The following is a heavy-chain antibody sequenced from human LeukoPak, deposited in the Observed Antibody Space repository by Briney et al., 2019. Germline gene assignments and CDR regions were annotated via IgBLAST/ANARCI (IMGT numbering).Heavy chain of an antibody. J-gene: IGHJ5*02. Sequence: GGSLRLSCAASGLTVSSKYMTWVRQAPGKGLEWVSTISSGGTTYYADSVKGRFTISRDNSENTLYLQMNSLRAGDTAVYYCARDALRNRHWGAWFDPWGQGTLVTVSS. CDR3: ARDALRNRHWGAWFDP. D-gene: IGHD7-27*01. CDR1: GLTVSSKY. CDR2: ISSGGTT. V-gene: IGHV3-53*01.